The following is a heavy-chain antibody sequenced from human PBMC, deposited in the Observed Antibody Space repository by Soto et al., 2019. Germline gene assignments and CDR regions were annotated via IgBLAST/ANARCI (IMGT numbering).Heavy chain of an antibody. CDR3: ARAGLYSYIDY. J-gene: IGHJ4*02. Sequence: PGGSLRVSCAASGFTFSSYGMHWVRQAPGKGLEWVAVIWYDGSNKYYADSVKGRFTISRDNSKNTLYLQMNSLRAEDTAVYYCARAGLYSYIDYWGQGTLVTVSS. V-gene: IGHV3-33*01. D-gene: IGHD5-18*01. CDR1: GFTFSSYG. CDR2: IWYDGSNK.